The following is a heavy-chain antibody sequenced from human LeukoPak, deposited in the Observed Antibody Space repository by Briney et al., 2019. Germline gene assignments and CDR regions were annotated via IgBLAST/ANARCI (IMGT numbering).Heavy chain of an antibody. Sequence: GGSLRLSCAASGFTFSSYAMSWVRQAPGKGLEWVSYISSSGSTIYYADSVKGRFTISRDNAKNSLYLQMNSLRAEDTAVYYCARGSGYYYDSSGYYYPGGDYWGQGTLVTVSS. D-gene: IGHD3-22*01. V-gene: IGHV3-48*03. CDR3: ARGSGYYYDSSGYYYPGGDY. CDR2: ISSSGSTI. CDR1: GFTFSSYA. J-gene: IGHJ4*02.